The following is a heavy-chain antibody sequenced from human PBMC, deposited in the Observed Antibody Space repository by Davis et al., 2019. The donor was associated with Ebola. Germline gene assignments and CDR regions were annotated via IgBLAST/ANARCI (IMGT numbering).Heavy chain of an antibody. V-gene: IGHV3-7*03. CDR3: ARGPGIAALDY. D-gene: IGHD6-6*01. CDR2: IKQDGSEK. J-gene: IGHJ4*02. Sequence: GESLKISCVASGFTFSSYWMNWVRQAPGKGLEWVATIKQDGSEKSYVDSVKGRFTISRHNSKNTLYLQMNSLRAEDTAVYYCARGPGIAALDYWGQGTLVTVSS. CDR1: GFTFSSYW.